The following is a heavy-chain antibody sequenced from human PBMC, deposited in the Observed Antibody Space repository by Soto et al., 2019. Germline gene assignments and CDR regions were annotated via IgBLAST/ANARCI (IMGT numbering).Heavy chain of an antibody. CDR1: GYTFTSSD. V-gene: IGHV1-8*01. CDR2: MNPNSGRT. J-gene: IGHJ5*02. D-gene: IGHD1-26*01. CDR3: ARGRVGSNWSAP. Sequence: QVQLVQSGAEVQRPGASVKVSCSASGYTFTSSDVSWVRQATGQGLEWMGWMNPNSGRTGYSQKFQGRVTLTRNISISTAYMELHSLASEDTAVSYCARGRVGSNWSAPWGQGTLVTVSP.